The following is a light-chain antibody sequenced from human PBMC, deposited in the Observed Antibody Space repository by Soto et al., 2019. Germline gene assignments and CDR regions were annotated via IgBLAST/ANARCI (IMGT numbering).Light chain of an antibody. CDR3: QQYTTSSWT. CDR1: QSVRSDY. Sequence: ELVLTQSPGTLSLSPGERATLSCRASQSVRSDYLAWYQQKPGQAPRLLIYGASSRATGIPDRFSGSGSGTGFTLTISRLEPEDFAVYYCQQYTTSSWTFGQGTKVDIK. V-gene: IGKV3-20*01. CDR2: GAS. J-gene: IGKJ1*01.